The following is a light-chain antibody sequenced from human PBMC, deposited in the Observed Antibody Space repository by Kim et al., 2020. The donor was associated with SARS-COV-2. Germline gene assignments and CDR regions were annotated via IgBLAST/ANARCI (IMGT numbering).Light chain of an antibody. Sequence: PGQTARITCSGDALPKKYAYWYQQKSGQAPILVIYENNKRPSGIPERFSGSSSGTTATLTISGAQVEDEADYYCYSTDSTGNHKVFGGGTQLTV. V-gene: IGLV3-10*01. CDR3: YSTDSTGNHKV. J-gene: IGLJ2*01. CDR1: ALPKKY. CDR2: ENN.